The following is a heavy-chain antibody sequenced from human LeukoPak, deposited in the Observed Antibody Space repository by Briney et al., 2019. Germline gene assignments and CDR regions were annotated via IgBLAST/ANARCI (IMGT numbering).Heavy chain of an antibody. Sequence: PSETLSLTCAVYGGSFSGYYWSWIRQPPGKGLEWIGEINHSGSTNYNPSLKSRVTISVDTSKNQFSLKLSSVTAADTAVYYCARGKPQNYYGSGSYDGRKNWFDPWGQGTLVTVSS. CDR1: GGSFSGYY. CDR3: ARGKPQNYYGSGSYDGRKNWFDP. D-gene: IGHD3-10*01. J-gene: IGHJ5*02. V-gene: IGHV4-34*01. CDR2: INHSGST.